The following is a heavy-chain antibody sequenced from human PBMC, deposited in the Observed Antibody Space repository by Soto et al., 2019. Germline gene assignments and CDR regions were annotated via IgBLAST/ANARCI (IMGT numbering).Heavy chain of an antibody. CDR1: GFTFSSYS. CDR2: ISSSSSYI. Sequence: PGGSLRLSCAASGFTFSSYSMNRVRQAPGKGLEWVSSISSSSSYIYYADSVKGRFTISRDNAKNSLYLQMNSLRAEDTAVYYCARKYSGYPYYFDYWGQGTLVTVSS. CDR3: ARKYSGYPYYFDY. V-gene: IGHV3-21*01. J-gene: IGHJ4*02. D-gene: IGHD5-12*01.